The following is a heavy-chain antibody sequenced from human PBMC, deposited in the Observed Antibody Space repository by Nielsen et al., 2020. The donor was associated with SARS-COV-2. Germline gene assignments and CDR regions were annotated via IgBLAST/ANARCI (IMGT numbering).Heavy chain of an antibody. CDR2: VSASGSP. Sequence: SETLSLTCSVSGGSISSRRYHWSWIRQPAGKGLEWIGRVSASGSPIYNPSLKSRVNISLDTSKSQFSLRLTSVTAADTAFYYCARDAFNSGIGPWGPGTLVTVSS. D-gene: IGHD3-10*01. V-gene: IGHV4-61*02. J-gene: IGHJ5*02. CDR1: GGSISSRRYH. CDR3: ARDAFNSGIGP.